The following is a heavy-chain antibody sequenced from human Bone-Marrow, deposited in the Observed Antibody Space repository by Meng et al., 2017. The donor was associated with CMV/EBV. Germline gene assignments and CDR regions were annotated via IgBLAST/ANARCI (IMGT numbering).Heavy chain of an antibody. Sequence: SGPTLVKPTETLTLTCDLSGVSVTTGGVRMSWIRQSPGKALEWLARVDWDDDKFYSKSLKSRLTIYKDTYKNQVVLMMTNMDPVDTATYYCVRTSGSGYGHNWFDPWGPGMLVTVSS. CDR1: GVSVTTGGVR. V-gene: IGHV2-70*04. D-gene: IGHD3-3*01. CDR3: VRTSGSGYGHNWFDP. J-gene: IGHJ5*02. CDR2: VDWDDDK.